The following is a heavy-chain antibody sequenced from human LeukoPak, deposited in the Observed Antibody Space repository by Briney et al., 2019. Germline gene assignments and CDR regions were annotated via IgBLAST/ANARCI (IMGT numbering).Heavy chain of an antibody. CDR2: IYYSGST. CDR3: ARQGSSWIDY. V-gene: IGHV4-61*08. Sequence: SETLSLTCTVSGGSISSGGYYWSWIRQHPGKGLEWIGYIYYSGSTNYNPSLKSRVTISVDTSKNQFSLKLSSVTAADTAVYYCARQGSSWIDYWGQGTLVTVSS. J-gene: IGHJ4*02. CDR1: GGSISSGGYY. D-gene: IGHD6-13*01.